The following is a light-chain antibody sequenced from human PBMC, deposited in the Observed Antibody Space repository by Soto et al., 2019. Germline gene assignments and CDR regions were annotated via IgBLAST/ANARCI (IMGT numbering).Light chain of an antibody. CDR2: AAS. J-gene: IGKJ1*01. CDR1: QGISNY. CDR3: QRYNNAPRT. Sequence: DIQMTQSPSSLSGSVGDSVTITCRASQGISNYLAWYQQRPGQAPTLLIYAASTLQSGVPSRFSGSGSGTDFTLTISSLQPEDVATYYCQRYNNAPRTFGQGTKVEIK. V-gene: IGKV1-27*01.